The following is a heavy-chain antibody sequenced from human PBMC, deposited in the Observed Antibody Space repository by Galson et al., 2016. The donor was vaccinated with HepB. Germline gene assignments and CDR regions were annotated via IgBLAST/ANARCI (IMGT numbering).Heavy chain of an antibody. V-gene: IGHV3-7*01. D-gene: IGHD2-15*01. CDR3: ARSIVVVPAAVNSWYFDL. CDR2: IQQEGYEK. Sequence: SLRLSCAASGFTFSRYWMSWVRQAPGKGLEWVANIQQEGYEKFYVDSVKGRFTISRDNAKNSVYVQMNGLRAEDTAVYYCARSIVVVPAAVNSWYFDLWGRGTLVTVSS. J-gene: IGHJ2*01. CDR1: GFTFSRYW.